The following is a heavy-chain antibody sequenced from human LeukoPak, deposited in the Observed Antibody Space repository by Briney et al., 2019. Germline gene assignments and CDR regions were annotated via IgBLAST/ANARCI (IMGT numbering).Heavy chain of an antibody. Sequence: GGSLRLSCAASGFIFSSYSMNWVRQAPGKGLEWVSSISSSSSYIYYADSVKGRFTISRDNAKNSLYLQMNSLRAEDTAVYYCGTFWSGYPFDYWGQGTLVTVSS. CDR2: ISSSSSYI. CDR3: GTFWSGYPFDY. J-gene: IGHJ4*02. V-gene: IGHV3-21*01. D-gene: IGHD3-3*01. CDR1: GFIFSSYS.